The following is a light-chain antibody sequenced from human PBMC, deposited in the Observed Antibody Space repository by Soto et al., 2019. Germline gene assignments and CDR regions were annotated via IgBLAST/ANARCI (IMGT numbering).Light chain of an antibody. CDR1: SSDVGGYNY. CDR2: DVR. V-gene: IGLV2-14*01. CDR3: CSYTTSSTYV. J-gene: IGLJ1*01. Sequence: QPVLTQPPSASGSPGQSVTISCTGTSSDVGGYNYVSWFQQHPGKAPKLMIYDVRNRPSGVSNRFSGSKSGNTASLIISGLQAEDEADYYCCSYTTSSTYVFGTGTKVTVL.